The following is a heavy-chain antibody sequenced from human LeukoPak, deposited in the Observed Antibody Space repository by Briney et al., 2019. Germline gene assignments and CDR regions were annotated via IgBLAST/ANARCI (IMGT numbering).Heavy chain of an antibody. D-gene: IGHD5-24*01. V-gene: IGHV3-9*03. CDR3: GKGPGATITCFIDS. CDR1: GFTFDAYA. Sequence: GGSLRVSCAASGFTFDAYAMHWVRQAPGKGLEWVSGINWSSDSVDYADSVKGRFTISRDNTKNSLYLQMNSLRVDDVALYYCGKGPGATITCFIDSWGRGSSFSVSS. J-gene: IGHJ4*02. CDR2: INWSSDSV.